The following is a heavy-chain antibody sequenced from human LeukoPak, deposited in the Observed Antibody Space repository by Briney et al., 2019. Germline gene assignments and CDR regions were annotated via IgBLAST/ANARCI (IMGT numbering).Heavy chain of an antibody. CDR2: IHHSGHT. CDR3: ARYCSSTKCSFDF. J-gene: IGHJ4*02. Sequence: TLSLTCTVSGGSISSGIYFWSWIRQHPGKGLEWMGYIHHSGHTYYNPSLRSRLTISMDTSKNQFSLSLSAVTDADTAMYYCARYCSSTKCSFDFWGQGTLVTVSS. D-gene: IGHD2-2*01. V-gene: IGHV4-31*03. CDR1: GGSISSGIYF.